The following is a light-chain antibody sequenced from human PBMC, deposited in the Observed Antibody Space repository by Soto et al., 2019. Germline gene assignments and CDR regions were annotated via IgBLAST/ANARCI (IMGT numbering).Light chain of an antibody. V-gene: IGLV1-44*01. CDR2: GNT. CDR1: SSNIGGNT. J-gene: IGLJ2*01. Sequence: QSVLTQPPSASGTPGQRVTISCSGSSSNIGGNTVNWYQQLPGTAPKLLTFGNTQRPSGVPDRFSGSKSGTSASLAISGLQSEDEADYSCAAWDDSLNGPVFGGGTKLTVL. CDR3: AAWDDSLNGPV.